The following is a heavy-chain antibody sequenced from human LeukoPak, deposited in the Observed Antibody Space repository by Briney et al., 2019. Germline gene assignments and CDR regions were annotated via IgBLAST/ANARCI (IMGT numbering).Heavy chain of an antibody. J-gene: IGHJ6*02. D-gene: IGHD2-15*01. Sequence: GGSLRLSCAASGFTFSSYAMHWVRQAAGKGLEWVAVISYDGSNKYYEDSVKGRFTISRDNSKNTLYLQMNSLRAEDTAVYYCAKDWGGGCNGGSCYGPHYYNGMDVWGRGTTVTVSS. CDR1: GFTFSSYA. V-gene: IGHV3-30*18. CDR3: AKDWGGGCNGGSCYGPHYYNGMDV. CDR2: ISYDGSNK.